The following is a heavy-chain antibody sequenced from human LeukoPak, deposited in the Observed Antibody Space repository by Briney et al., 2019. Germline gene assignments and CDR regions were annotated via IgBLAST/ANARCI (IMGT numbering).Heavy chain of an antibody. J-gene: IGHJ2*01. CDR3: SKNLLEGEAFSWYFDL. CDR2: ISPSGGGT. V-gene: IGHV3-23*01. CDR1: GFTFSSDG. Sequence: GGSLRLSCAASGFTFSSDGMSWVRQAPGKGLEWVSSISPSGGGTVYADSVKGRVTVSRDNSKNTLYLQMNGLRAEDTADYSRSKNLLEGEAFSWYFDLWGRGTLVTVSS. D-gene: IGHD1-1*01.